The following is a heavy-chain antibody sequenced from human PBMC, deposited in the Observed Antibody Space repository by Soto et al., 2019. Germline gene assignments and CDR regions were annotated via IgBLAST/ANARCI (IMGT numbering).Heavy chain of an antibody. J-gene: IGHJ3*01. V-gene: IGHV3-21*01. D-gene: IGHD1-1*01. CDR2: ISSASSSI. CDR1: GFTFNSYT. Sequence: EVQLVESGGGLVKPGGSLRLSCATSGFTFNSYTMNWVRQAPGKGLEWVASISSASSSIDFADSVKGRFTISRDNVNNSVFLQMNSLRAEDTGIYYCARYDAFKAFDLWGQGKMVTVSS. CDR3: ARYDAFKAFDL.